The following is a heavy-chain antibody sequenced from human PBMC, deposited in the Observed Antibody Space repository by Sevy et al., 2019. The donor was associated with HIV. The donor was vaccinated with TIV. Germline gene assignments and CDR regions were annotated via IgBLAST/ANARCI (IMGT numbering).Heavy chain of an antibody. CDR1: GFTFNSYW. J-gene: IGHJ6*02. Sequence: GGSLRLSCAASGFTFNSYWMSWVRQAPGKGLEWVANIKQDGSEKYYVDSVKGRFTISRDNSQNSLFLQMNTLRAEDTAVYYCMTEGSPYDTYYYYYGMDVWGQGTTVTVSS. CDR2: IKQDGSEK. CDR3: MTEGSPYDTYYYYYGMDV. D-gene: IGHD5-12*01. V-gene: IGHV3-7*01.